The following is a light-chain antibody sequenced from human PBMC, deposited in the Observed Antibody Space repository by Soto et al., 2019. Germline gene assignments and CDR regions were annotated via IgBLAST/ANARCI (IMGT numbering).Light chain of an antibody. CDR3: QQLNSYPIT. V-gene: IGKV1-5*03. J-gene: IGKJ5*01. Sequence: XQMXQXXSTXXXSVXDRVTITXXASESIGSWLSWYQQKPGKAPNLLIYKASSLESGVPSRFSGSGSGTDFTLTISSLQPEDFATYYCQQLNSYPITFGQGTRLEI. CDR1: ESIGSW. CDR2: KAS.